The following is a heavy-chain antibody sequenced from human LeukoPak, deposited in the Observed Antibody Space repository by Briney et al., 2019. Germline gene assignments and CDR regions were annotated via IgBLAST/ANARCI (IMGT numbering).Heavy chain of an antibody. CDR3: ARGALDYFDY. Sequence: GGSLRLSCAASGFTFDDYAMHWVRQAPGKGLEWVSGISWNSGSIGYADSVKGRFTISRDNAKNSLYLQMNSLRAEDTAVYYCARGALDYFDYWGQGTLVTVSS. CDR2: ISWNSGSI. J-gene: IGHJ4*02. CDR1: GFTFDDYA. V-gene: IGHV3-9*01.